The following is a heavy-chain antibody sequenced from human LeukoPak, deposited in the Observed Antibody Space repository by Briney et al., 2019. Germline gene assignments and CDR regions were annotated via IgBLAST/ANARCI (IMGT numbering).Heavy chain of an antibody. D-gene: IGHD1-26*01. Sequence: GGSLRLSCAASGFTVSSNYMSWVRQAPGKGLEWVSEIYSDGSTYYAPSVKGRFSISRDNSKNTVYVQMNSLRAEDTAMYYCARELREHGVFDIWGQGTMVTVSS. J-gene: IGHJ3*02. V-gene: IGHV3-53*01. CDR2: IYSDGST. CDR3: ARELREHGVFDI. CDR1: GFTVSSNY.